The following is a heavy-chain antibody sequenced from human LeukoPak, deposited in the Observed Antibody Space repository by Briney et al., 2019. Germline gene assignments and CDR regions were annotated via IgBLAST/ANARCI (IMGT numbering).Heavy chain of an antibody. V-gene: IGHV4-59*01. CDR2: ISYSGTT. J-gene: IGHJ4*02. CDR1: GGSISRYS. D-gene: IGHD2-15*01. CDR3: ARDRGPDCSGGSCWDY. Sequence: PSETLSLTCTVSGGSISRYSWSWIRQPPGKGLEWIGYISYSGTTNYNPSLKSRVTISVDTSENQFSLKLSSVTAADTAVYYCARDRGPDCSGGSCWDYWGQGTQVTVSS.